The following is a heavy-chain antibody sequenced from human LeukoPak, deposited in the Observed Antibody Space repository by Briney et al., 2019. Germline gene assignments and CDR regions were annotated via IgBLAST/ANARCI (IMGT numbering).Heavy chain of an antibody. CDR3: AKDMGDYYYGSGSPSYMDV. Sequence: PGGSLRLSCAASGFTFSSYAMSWVRQAPGKGLEWVAFIRYDGSNKYYADSVKGRFTISRDNSKNTLYLQMNSLRAEDTAVYYCAKDMGDYYYGSGSPSYMDVWGKGTTVTVSS. V-gene: IGHV3-30*02. J-gene: IGHJ6*03. CDR2: IRYDGSNK. D-gene: IGHD3-10*01. CDR1: GFTFSSYA.